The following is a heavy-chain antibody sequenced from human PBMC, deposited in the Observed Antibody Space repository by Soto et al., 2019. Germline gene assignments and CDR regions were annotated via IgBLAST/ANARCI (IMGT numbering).Heavy chain of an antibody. Sequence: ASVKVSCKASGYTFTSYAMHWVRQAPGQRLEWMGWINAGNGNTKYSQKFQGRVTITRDTSASTAYMELSSLRSEDTAVYYCAGPLSGESGYSYYYYGMDVWGQGPTVTVSS. J-gene: IGHJ6*02. CDR3: AGPLSGESGYSYYYYGMDV. V-gene: IGHV1-3*01. D-gene: IGHD3-22*01. CDR1: GYTFTSYA. CDR2: INAGNGNT.